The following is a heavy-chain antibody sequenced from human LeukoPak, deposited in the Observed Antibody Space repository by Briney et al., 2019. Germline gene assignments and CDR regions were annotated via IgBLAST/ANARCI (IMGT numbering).Heavy chain of an antibody. J-gene: IGHJ4*02. V-gene: IGHV3-74*01. CDR2: SYGDTSSI. CDR3: ARGTQYAFGD. Sequence: GGSLRLSCAASGCTFSNYGMHWVRQAPGKGLVWVSRSYGDTSSIRYADSVKGRFSISRDNAKNTLYLQMNSLRDEDTAVYYCARGTQYAFGDWGQGTLVTVSS. D-gene: IGHD4-11*01. CDR1: GCTFSNYG.